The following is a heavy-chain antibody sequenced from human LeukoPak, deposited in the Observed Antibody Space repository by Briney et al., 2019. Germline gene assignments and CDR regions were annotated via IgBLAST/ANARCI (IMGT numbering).Heavy chain of an antibody. J-gene: IGHJ4*02. V-gene: IGHV1-18*01. CDR2: ISAYNGNT. CDR3: ARWYSSGWSQYYFDY. Sequence: ASVKVSCKASGYTFTSYDINWVRQATGQGLEWMGWISAYNGNTNYAQKLQGRVTMTTDTSTSTAYMELRSLRSDDTAVYYCARWYSSGWSQYYFDYWGQGTLVTVSS. D-gene: IGHD6-19*01. CDR1: GYTFTSYD.